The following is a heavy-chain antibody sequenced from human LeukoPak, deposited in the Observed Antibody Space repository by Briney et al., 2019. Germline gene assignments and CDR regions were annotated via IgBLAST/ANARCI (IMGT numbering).Heavy chain of an antibody. J-gene: IGHJ4*02. D-gene: IGHD2-21*01. CDR1: GGSLSSGSYY. Sequence: SQTLSLTCTVSGGSLSSGSYYWSWIRQPAGKGLEWIGRIYTSGSTNYNPSLKSRVTISVDTSKNQFSLKLSSVTAADTAVYYCARGYCGGDCLTDYWGQGTLVTVSS. CDR3: ARGYCGGDCLTDY. CDR2: IYTSGST. V-gene: IGHV4-61*02.